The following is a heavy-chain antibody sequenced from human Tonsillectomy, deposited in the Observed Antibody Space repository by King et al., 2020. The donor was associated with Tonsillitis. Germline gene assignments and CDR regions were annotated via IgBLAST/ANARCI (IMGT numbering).Heavy chain of an antibody. CDR1: GGSISSSRYY. D-gene: IGHD6-13*01. J-gene: IGHJ2*01. CDR2: VDYSGRT. Sequence: QLQESGPGLVKPSETLSLTCTVSGGSISSSRYYWGWIRQSPGKGLEWIGSVDYSGRTYYNPSLKSRGTTSVDTSKNQLSLKLNSVTAADTAIYYCAKPGQQLLHWGYFNLWGRGTLVTVSS. V-gene: IGHV4-39*01. CDR3: AKPGQQLLHWGYFNL.